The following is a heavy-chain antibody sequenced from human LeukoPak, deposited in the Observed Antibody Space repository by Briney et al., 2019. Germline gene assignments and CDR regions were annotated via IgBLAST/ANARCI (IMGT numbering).Heavy chain of an antibody. CDR1: GFTFSSYA. Sequence: GGSLRLSCAASGFTFSSYAMTWVRQAPGKGLEWVSTISGSGASTYYADSVKGRFTISRDNSKNTLYVQMDSLRAEDTAIYYCEKGYCTSTSCYRFDYWGQGTLVTVSS. D-gene: IGHD2-2*01. J-gene: IGHJ4*02. CDR2: ISGSGAST. CDR3: EKGYCTSTSCYRFDY. V-gene: IGHV3-23*01.